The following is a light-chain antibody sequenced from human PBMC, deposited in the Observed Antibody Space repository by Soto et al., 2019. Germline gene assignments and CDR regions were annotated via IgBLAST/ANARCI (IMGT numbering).Light chain of an antibody. CDR1: QSVSTY. CDR3: QQRSSWPLLT. CDR2: DAS. Sequence: EIVLTQSPATLSLSPGERATLSCRASQSVSTYFAWFKQKPGQAPRLLIYDASNRATGIPARFRGSGSGTDFTRTISSLEPEDFAVYYCQQRSSWPLLTFGGGTKVEI. J-gene: IGKJ4*01. V-gene: IGKV3-11*01.